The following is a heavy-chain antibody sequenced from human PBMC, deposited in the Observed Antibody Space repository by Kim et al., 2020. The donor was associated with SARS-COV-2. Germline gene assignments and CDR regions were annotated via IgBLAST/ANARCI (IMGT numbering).Heavy chain of an antibody. Sequence: TYYADSVKGRFTISRDNSKNTLSLQLNSLRAEDTALYYCARRNNFYSDYWGRGTLVTVSS. CDR3: ARRNNFYSDY. CDR2: T. D-gene: IGHD1-1*01. V-gene: IGHV3-53*01. J-gene: IGHJ4*02.